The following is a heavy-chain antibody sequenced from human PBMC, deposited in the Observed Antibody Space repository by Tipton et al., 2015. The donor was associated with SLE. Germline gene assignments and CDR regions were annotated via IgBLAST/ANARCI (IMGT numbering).Heavy chain of an antibody. CDR3: ARASGSEGWYFDL. D-gene: IGHD1-26*01. CDR1: GFTLSSYG. Sequence: RSLRLSCAASGFTLSSYGMHWVRQAPGKGLEWVAVLSNDGITKYYADFVKGRFTISRDSAKNSLYLQMNSLRAEDTAVYYCARASGSEGWYFDLWGRGTLVTVSS. V-gene: IGHV3-30*03. J-gene: IGHJ2*01. CDR2: LSNDGITK.